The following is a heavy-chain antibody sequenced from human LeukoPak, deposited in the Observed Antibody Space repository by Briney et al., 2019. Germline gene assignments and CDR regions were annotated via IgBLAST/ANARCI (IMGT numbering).Heavy chain of an antibody. V-gene: IGHV3-7*01. D-gene: IGHD3-22*01. CDR3: ASGPYYYDSSGYYFGGRDY. J-gene: IGHJ4*02. CDR2: IKQDGSEK. Sequence: GGSLRLSCAASGFTFSSYWMSWVRQTPGKGLEWVANIKQDGSEKYYVDSVKGRFTISRDNAKNSLYLQMNSLRAEDTAVYYCASGPYYYDSSGYYFGGRDYWGQGTLVTVSS. CDR1: GFTFSSYW.